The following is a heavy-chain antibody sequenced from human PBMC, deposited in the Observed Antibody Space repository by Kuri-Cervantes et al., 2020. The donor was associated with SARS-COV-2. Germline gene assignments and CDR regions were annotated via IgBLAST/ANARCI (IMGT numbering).Heavy chain of an antibody. CDR2: ISSSGGTT. V-gene: IGHV3-23*01. Sequence: GESLKISCAASGFTFSSYAMSWVRQAPGKGLEWVSAISSSGGTTHYTDSVKGRFIISRDNSKNTLYLQMTGLRAEDTAVYFCAKGSTAGSWTNFDYWGQGTLVTVSS. CDR1: GFTFSSYA. J-gene: IGHJ4*02. CDR3: AKGSTAGSWTNFDY. D-gene: IGHD6-13*01.